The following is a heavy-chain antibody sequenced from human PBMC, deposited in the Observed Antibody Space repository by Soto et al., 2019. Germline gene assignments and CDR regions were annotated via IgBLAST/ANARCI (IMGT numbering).Heavy chain of an antibody. D-gene: IGHD3-16*02. J-gene: IGHJ5*02. CDR2: IDPSDSYT. CDR3: ARLLLSRVDFDP. V-gene: IGHV5-10-1*01. CDR1: GYSFTSYW. Sequence: LGESLKISCKGSGYSFTSYWVSWVRQMPGKGLEWMGRIDPSDSYTNYSPSFQGHVTISADKSISTAYLQWSSLKASDTAMYYCARLLLSRVDFDPWGQGTLVTVSS.